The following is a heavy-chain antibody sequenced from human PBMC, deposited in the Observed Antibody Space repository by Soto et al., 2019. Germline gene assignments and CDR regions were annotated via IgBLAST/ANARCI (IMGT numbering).Heavy chain of an antibody. J-gene: IGHJ4*02. CDR3: VRARATDSRPDY. V-gene: IGHV3-21*01. D-gene: IGHD3-22*01. Sequence: PGGSLLLSGDASGFTFSLYSMVWVRQAPGEGLEWVSSISSSSSYIYYADSLKGRISISRDNAKNSLYLQMDSLRVEDTATYYCVRARATDSRPDYWGQGTLVTVSS. CDR2: ISSSSSYI. CDR1: GFTFSLYS.